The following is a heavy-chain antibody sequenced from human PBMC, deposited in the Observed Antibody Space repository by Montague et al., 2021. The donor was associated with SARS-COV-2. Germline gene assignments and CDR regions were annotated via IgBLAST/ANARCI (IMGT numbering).Heavy chain of an antibody. CDR2: IYYSGST. Sequence: SETLSLTCTVSGGSISSYYWSWIRQPPGKGLEWIGYIYYSGSTNYNPSLKSRVTISVDTSKSQFSLKLSSVTAADAAVYYCARDLGDYWGQGTLVTVSS. J-gene: IGHJ4*02. CDR1: GGSISSYY. CDR3: ARDLGDY. V-gene: IGHV4-59*13.